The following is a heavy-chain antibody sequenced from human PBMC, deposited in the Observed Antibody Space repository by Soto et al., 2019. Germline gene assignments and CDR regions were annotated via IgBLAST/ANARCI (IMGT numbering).Heavy chain of an antibody. V-gene: IGHV1-8*01. D-gene: IGHD3-3*02. CDR2: MNPNSGNT. CDR3: ARGSISYFGY. Sequence: SVNLYCKAAVYTFTSYDGNWVRQATGQGLEWMGWMNPNSGNTGYAQKFQGRVTMTRNTSISTAYMELSSLRSEDTAVYYCARGSISYFGYWVQGTLVTVSP. CDR1: VYTFTSYD. J-gene: IGHJ4*02.